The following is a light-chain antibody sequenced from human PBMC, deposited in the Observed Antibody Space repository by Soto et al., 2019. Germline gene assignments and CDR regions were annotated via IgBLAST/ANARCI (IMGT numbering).Light chain of an antibody. J-gene: IGKJ5*01. CDR3: QQYKTWPL. Sequence: MMMTQSPATLSVSPGERVTLSCRTSHSVNSHVAWYQQKPGQAPRLLLYGASTRATGIPVRFSGSGFGTEFPLTISSLQSEDFAVYYCQQYKTWPLFGQGTRLDIK. CDR2: GAS. V-gene: IGKV3-15*01. CDR1: HSVNSH.